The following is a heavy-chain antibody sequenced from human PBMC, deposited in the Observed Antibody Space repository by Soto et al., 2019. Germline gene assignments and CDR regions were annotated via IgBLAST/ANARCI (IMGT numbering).Heavy chain of an antibody. Sequence: EVQLVESGGGLVKPGGSLRLSCAASGFTPSNAWMNRIRQAPGQGPEWVGRIKSETAGGTTDYAAPVKGRFTISRDDSKHTLYLQMDRLKTENAAVYYCSAGYCSGANCYPSQYWGQGTLVTVSS. D-gene: IGHD2-15*01. V-gene: IGHV3-15*07. CDR2: IKSETAGGTT. CDR3: SAGYCSGANCYPSQY. CDR1: GFTPSNAW. J-gene: IGHJ4*02.